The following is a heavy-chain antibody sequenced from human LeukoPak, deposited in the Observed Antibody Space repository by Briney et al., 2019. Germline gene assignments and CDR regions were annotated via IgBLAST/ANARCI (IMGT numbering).Heavy chain of an antibody. CDR2: MNPNSGNT. V-gene: IGHV1-8*01. D-gene: IGHD1-7*01. Sequence: ASVKVSCKASGYTFTSYDINWVRQATGQGLEWMGWMNPNSGNTGYAQKFQGRVTMTRNTSISTAYMELSSLRSEDTAVYYCARGRWNYLLPGEEWFDPWGQGTLVTVSS. CDR1: GYTFTSYD. J-gene: IGHJ5*02. CDR3: ARGRWNYLLPGEEWFDP.